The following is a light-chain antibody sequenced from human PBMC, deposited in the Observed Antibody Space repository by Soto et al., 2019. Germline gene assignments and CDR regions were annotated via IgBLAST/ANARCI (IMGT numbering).Light chain of an antibody. Sequence: EIVLTQSPATLSLSPGERATLSCRASQSVNNYLAWYQQKPGQAPRLLIYDASNRATGIPARFSGSGSATDFTLTISSLEPEDFAVYHCQRRISWTFGQGTKVEIK. V-gene: IGKV3-11*01. CDR3: QRRISWT. J-gene: IGKJ1*01. CDR2: DAS. CDR1: QSVNNY.